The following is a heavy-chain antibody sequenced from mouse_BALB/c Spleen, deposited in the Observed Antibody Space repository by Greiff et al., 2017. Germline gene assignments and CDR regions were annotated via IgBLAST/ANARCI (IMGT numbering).Heavy chain of an antibody. CDR2: INPYNGAT. CDR3: ARSITTVVAKNPFDY. CDR1: GYSFTGYY. Sequence: VQLQQSGPELVKPGASVKISCKASGYSFTGYYMHWVKQSHVKSLEWIGRINPYNGATSYNQNFKDKASLTVDKSSSTAYMELHSLTSEDSAVYYGARSITTVVAKNPFDYWGQGTTLTVSS. V-gene: IGHV1-31*01. D-gene: IGHD1-1*01. J-gene: IGHJ2*01.